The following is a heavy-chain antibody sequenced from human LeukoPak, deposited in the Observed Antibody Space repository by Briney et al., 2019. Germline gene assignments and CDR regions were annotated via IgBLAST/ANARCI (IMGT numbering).Heavy chain of an antibody. V-gene: IGHV3-7*03. D-gene: IGHD3-10*01. CDR1: GFTFSNYW. Sequence: PGGSLRLSCAASGFTFSNYWMTWVRQAPGKGLEWVANIKHDESEKYYADSVKGRFTISRDNAKNSLYLQMNSLRAEDTAVYFCARGGVDYYGSGTYYLMYYFDYWGQGALVTVSS. CDR2: IKHDESEK. J-gene: IGHJ4*02. CDR3: ARGGVDYYGSGTYYLMYYFDY.